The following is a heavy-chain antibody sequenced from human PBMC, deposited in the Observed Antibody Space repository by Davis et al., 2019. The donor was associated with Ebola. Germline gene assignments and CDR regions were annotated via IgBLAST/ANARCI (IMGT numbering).Heavy chain of an antibody. J-gene: IGHJ5*02. V-gene: IGHV1-18*01. D-gene: IGHD3-22*01. CDR1: GYTFSSYA. CDR3: ARRITMILESWFDP. CDR2: ISAYNGNT. Sequence: AASVKVSCKASGYTFSSYAITWVRQAPGQGLEWMGWISAYNGNTNYAQKLQGRVTMTTDTSTSTAYMELRSLRSDDTAVYYCARRITMILESWFDPWGQGTLVTVSS.